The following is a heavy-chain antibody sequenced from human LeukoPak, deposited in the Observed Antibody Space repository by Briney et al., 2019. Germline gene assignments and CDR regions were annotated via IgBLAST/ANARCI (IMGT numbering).Heavy chain of an antibody. Sequence: SETLSLTCAVYGGSFSGYYWSWIRQPPGKGLEWIGEINHSGSTNYNPSLKSRVTISVDTSKNQFPLKLSSVTAADTAVYYCARGPKWLRQYYFDYWGQGALVTVSS. CDR2: INHSGST. J-gene: IGHJ4*02. V-gene: IGHV4-34*01. CDR3: ARGPKWLRQYYFDY. CDR1: GGSFSGYY. D-gene: IGHD5-12*01.